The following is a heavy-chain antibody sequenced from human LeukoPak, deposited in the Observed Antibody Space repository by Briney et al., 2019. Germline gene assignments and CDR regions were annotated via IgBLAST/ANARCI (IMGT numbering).Heavy chain of an antibody. D-gene: IGHD6-19*01. CDR3: AREWRYTGYSSGWESGNFDY. J-gene: IGHJ4*02. V-gene: IGHV3-66*01. CDR1: GFTVSSNY. CDR2: IYSGGST. Sequence: GGSLRLSCAASGFTVSSNYMSWVRQAPGKGLEGVSVIYSGGSTYYADSVKGRFTISRDNSKNTLYLQMNSLRAEDTAVYYCAREWRYTGYSSGWESGNFDYWGQGTLVTVSS.